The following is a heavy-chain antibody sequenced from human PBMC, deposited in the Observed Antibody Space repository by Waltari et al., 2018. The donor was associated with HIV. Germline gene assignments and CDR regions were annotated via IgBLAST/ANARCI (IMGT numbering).Heavy chain of an antibody. CDR3: TRAVFWSGFFRDYFFDY. Sequence: EVELVDSGGGLVQPGGSLRLSCVASNFNFSNYWIYWVRQLPGKGLVWVSRVNGDASSTDYADSVRGRFIISRDNAKNTVYLQMNSLRAEDTALYYCTRAVFWSGFFRDYFFDYWGQGTPVTVSS. V-gene: IGHV3-74*01. CDR2: VNGDASST. J-gene: IGHJ4*02. CDR1: NFNFSNYW. D-gene: IGHD3-3*01.